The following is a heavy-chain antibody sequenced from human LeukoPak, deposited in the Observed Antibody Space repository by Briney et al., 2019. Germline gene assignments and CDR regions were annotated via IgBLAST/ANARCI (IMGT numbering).Heavy chain of an antibody. CDR2: IYYSGTA. CDR3: ARANEGLITIFGVVGNAFDI. D-gene: IGHD3-3*01. Sequence: SQTLSLTCTVSGGSISSGDYYWSWIRQPPGKGLEWIGYIYYSGTAYYNPSLKSRVTISVDTSKNQFSLNLSSVTAADTAMYYCARANEGLITIFGVVGNAFDIWGQGTMVTVSS. V-gene: IGHV4-30-4*08. J-gene: IGHJ3*02. CDR1: GGSISSGDYY.